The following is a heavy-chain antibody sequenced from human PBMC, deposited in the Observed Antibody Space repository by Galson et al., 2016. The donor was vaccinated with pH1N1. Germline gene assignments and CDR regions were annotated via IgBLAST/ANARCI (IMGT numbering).Heavy chain of an antibody. J-gene: IGHJ4*02. CDR2: IKENGSEK. D-gene: IGHD3-16*01. CDR3: AGHLFSASESPFEY. Sequence: SLRLSCAAPGFTFSHYWMSWVRQAPGKGLEWVANIKENGSEKYYLDSVKGRFTISRDNAKHSVSLQLDSLRAEDTAVYYCAGHLFSASESPFEYWGRGALVTVSS. V-gene: IGHV3-7*01. CDR1: GFTFSHYW.